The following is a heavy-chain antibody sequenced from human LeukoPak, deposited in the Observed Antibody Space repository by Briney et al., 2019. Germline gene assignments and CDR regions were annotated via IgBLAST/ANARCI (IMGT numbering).Heavy chain of an antibody. CDR3: AKGYCSSTSCYLGWFDP. CDR1: GFAVSSNY. Sequence: PGGSLRLSCAASGFAVSSNYMGWVRQAPGKGLEWVSVIYSGGSTYYADSVKGRFTISRDNSKNTLYLQMNSLRAEDTAVYYCAKGYCSSTSCYLGWFDPWGQGTLVTVSS. V-gene: IGHV3-53*01. J-gene: IGHJ5*02. D-gene: IGHD2-2*01. CDR2: IYSGGST.